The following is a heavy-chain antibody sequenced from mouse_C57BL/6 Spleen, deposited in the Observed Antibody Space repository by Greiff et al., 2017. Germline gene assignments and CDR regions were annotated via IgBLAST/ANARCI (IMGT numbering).Heavy chain of an antibody. CDR3: ARSYSNYDPYFDY. V-gene: IGHV1-64*01. CDR2: IHPNSGST. Sequence: QVQLKQSGAELVKPGASVKLSCKASGYTFTSYWMHWVKQRPGQGLEWIGMIHPNSGSTNYNEKFKSKATLTVDKSSSTAYMQLSSLTSEDSAVYYCARSYSNYDPYFDYWGQGTTRTVSS. D-gene: IGHD2-5*01. J-gene: IGHJ2*01. CDR1: GYTFTSYW.